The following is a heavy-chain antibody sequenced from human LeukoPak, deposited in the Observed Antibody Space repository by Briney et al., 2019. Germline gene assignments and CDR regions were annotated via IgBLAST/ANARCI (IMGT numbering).Heavy chain of an antibody. CDR3: ARVYYGSGSYREDYFDY. CDR2: IIPIFGTA. V-gene: IGHV1-69*01. CDR1: GGTFSSYA. Sequence: GASVKVSCKASGGTFSSYAISWVRQAPGQGLEWMGGIIPIFGTANYAQKFQGRVTITADESTSTAYMELSSLRSEDTAVYYCARVYYGSGSYREDYFDYWGQGTLVTVSS. J-gene: IGHJ4*02. D-gene: IGHD3-10*01.